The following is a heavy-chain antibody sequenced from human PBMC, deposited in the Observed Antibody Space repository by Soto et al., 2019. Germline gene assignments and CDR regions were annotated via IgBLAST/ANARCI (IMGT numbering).Heavy chain of an antibody. V-gene: IGHV4-39*01. CDR1: GGSISSSSYY. Sequence: SETLSLTCTVSGGSISSSSYYWGWIRQPPGKGLEWIGSIYYSGSTYYNPSLKSRVTISVDTSKNQFSLKLSSVTAADTAVYYCSSRRQSYYYDSTGSSVIDYWGQGTLVTVSS. CDR2: IYYSGST. D-gene: IGHD3-22*01. J-gene: IGHJ4*02. CDR3: SSRRQSYYYDSTGSSVIDY.